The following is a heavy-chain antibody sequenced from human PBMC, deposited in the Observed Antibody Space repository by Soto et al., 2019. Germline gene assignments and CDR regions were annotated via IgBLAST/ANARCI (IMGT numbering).Heavy chain of an antibody. Sequence: PGGSLRLSCAASEFSFDASAMSLVRQAPGKGLEWVSSITYTGVSTYYADSVKGRFTISRDNSRDTLFLQMNSLRAEDTAIYYCAKSSVWYPYFDSWGQGTLVTVSS. CDR3: AKSSVWYPYFDS. CDR1: EFSFDASA. CDR2: ITYTGVST. V-gene: IGHV3-23*01. J-gene: IGHJ4*02. D-gene: IGHD6-13*01.